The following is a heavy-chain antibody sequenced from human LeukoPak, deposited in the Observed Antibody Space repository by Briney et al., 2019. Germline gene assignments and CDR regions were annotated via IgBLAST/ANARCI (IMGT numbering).Heavy chain of an antibody. CDR3: ASSYSGSSGDDAFDI. CDR1: GGSISSYY. Sequence: SETLSLTCTVSGGSISSYYWSWIRQPPGKGLEWIGYIYYSGSTNYNPSLKSRVTISVDTSKNQFSLKLSSVTAADTAVYYCASSYSGSSGDDAFDIWGQGTMVTVSS. CDR2: IYYSGST. D-gene: IGHD1-26*01. J-gene: IGHJ3*02. V-gene: IGHV4-59*08.